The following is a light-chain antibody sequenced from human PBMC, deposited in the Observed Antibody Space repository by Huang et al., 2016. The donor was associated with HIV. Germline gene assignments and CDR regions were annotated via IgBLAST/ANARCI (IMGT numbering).Light chain of an antibody. V-gene: IGKV3-15*01. CDR2: GAS. J-gene: IGKJ1*01. CDR3: QHYNYWPSPT. CDR1: QSVSSN. Sequence: EIVMTQSPATLSVSPGERATLSCRPSQSVSSNLAWYRQRPGQAPRLLIYGASTRATGNPASFSGSGSGTEFTLTISSLQSEDFAVYYCQHYNYWPSPTFGQGTKVEIK.